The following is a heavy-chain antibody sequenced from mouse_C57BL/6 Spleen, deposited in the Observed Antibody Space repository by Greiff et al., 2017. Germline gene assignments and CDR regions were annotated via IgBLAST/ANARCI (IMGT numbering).Heavy chain of an antibody. CDR3: ARVGSYGSSYVFAY. J-gene: IGHJ3*01. CDR1: GYAFSSYW. Sequence: VQLQQSGAELVKPGASVKISCKASGYAFSSYWMNWVKQRPGKGLEWIGQIYPGDGDTNYNGKFKGKATLTADKSSSTAYMQLSSLTSEDSAVYFCARVGSYGSSYVFAYWGQGTLVTVSA. CDR2: IYPGDGDT. V-gene: IGHV1-80*01. D-gene: IGHD1-1*01.